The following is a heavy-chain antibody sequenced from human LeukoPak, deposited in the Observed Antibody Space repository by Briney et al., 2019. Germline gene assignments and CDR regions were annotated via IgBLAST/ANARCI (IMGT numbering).Heavy chain of an antibody. Sequence: SETLSLTCTVSGVSISGYYWSWIRQPAGKGLEWIGRIYITRGTDYNPSLGSRVIMSVDTSKNQFSLQLTSVTAADTAMYYCARAIWFGEGHDYWGQGTLVTVSS. CDR2: IYITRGT. CDR3: ARAIWFGEGHDY. V-gene: IGHV4-4*07. CDR1: GVSISGYY. D-gene: IGHD3-10*01. J-gene: IGHJ4*02.